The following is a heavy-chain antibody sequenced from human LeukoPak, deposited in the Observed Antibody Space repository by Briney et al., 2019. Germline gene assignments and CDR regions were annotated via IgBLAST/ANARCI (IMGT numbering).Heavy chain of an antibody. Sequence: GGSLRLSCAGSGFTFSDFWMTWVRQTPGKGLEWVANIKEGGTEKNLVDSVKGRFTISRDNTKNLLFLEMNNLRGDDTAIYYCVRESRPGGAMGLYHNLDYWGQGTLVAVSS. V-gene: IGHV3-7*01. J-gene: IGHJ4*02. CDR1: GFTFSDFW. D-gene: IGHD1-1*01. CDR3: VRESRPGGAMGLYHNLDY. CDR2: IKEGGTEK.